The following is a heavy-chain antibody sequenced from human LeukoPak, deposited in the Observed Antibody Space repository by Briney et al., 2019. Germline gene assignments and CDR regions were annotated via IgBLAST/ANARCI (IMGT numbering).Heavy chain of an antibody. CDR1: GFTFSSYS. V-gene: IGHV3-48*02. CDR2: ISSSSSTM. CDR3: AGGPFRTRPNWETLDY. D-gene: IGHD7-27*01. J-gene: IGHJ4*02. Sequence: GGSLRLSCAASGFTFSSYSMNWVRQAPGKGLEWVSYISSSSSTMYYADSVKGRFTISRDTAKNSLYLQMNSLRDEDTAVYYCAGGPFRTRPNWETLDYWGQGTLVTVSS.